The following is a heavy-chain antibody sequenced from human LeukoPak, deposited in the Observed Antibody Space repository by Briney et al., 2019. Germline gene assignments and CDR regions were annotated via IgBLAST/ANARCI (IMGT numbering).Heavy chain of an antibody. CDR1: GYTFTTYD. CDR3: TRGNILGHSEWFHSAGDS. V-gene: IGHV1-8*01. Sequence: WASVKVSCKASGYTFTTYDITWVRQATGQGLEWMGWVNTVNGYAGYGQKFQGRVTMTRDTSMNTAYMELSSLRSDDTAVYYCTRGNILGHSEWFHSAGDSWGQGTLVTVSS. D-gene: IGHD3-9*01. CDR2: VNTVNGYA. J-gene: IGHJ5*01.